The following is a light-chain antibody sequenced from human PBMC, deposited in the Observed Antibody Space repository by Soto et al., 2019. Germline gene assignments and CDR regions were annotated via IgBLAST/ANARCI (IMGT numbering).Light chain of an antibody. CDR1: STDIGSYNY. CDR3: SSYGASSTL. V-gene: IGLV2-14*03. CDR2: DVS. J-gene: IGLJ2*01. Sequence: QSLLTQPASLSGTPGHSITISCAGTSTDIGSYNYVSWYQPHPSKAPKPIILDVSYRPSGISDRFSGSKSGNTASLTISGLQPEDEADYYCSSYGASSTLFGGGTKVTVL.